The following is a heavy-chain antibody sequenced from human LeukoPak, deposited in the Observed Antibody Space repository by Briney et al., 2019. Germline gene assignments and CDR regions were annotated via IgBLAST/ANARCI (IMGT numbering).Heavy chain of an antibody. J-gene: IGHJ4*02. Sequence: SETLSLTCAVYGGSFSGYYWGWIRQPPGKGLEWIGEINHSGSTNYNPSLKSRVTISVDTSKNQFSLKLSSVTAADTAVYYCARVKSSGWYTAYDYWGQGTLVTVSS. CDR3: ARVKSSGWYTAYDY. CDR1: GGSFSGYY. D-gene: IGHD6-19*01. CDR2: INHSGST. V-gene: IGHV4-34*01.